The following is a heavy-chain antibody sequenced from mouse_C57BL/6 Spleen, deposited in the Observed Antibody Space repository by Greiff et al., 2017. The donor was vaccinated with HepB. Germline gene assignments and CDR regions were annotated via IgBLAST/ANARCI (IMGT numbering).Heavy chain of an antibody. CDR3: TREGLRPYYYAMDY. CDR1: GFTFSSYA. Sequence: VQGVESGEGLVKPGGSLKLSCAASGFTFSSYAMSWVRQTPEKRLEWVAYISSGGDYIYYADTVKGRFTISRDNARNTLYLQMSSLKSEDTAMYYCTREGLRPYYYAMDYWGQGTSVTVSS. D-gene: IGHD2-4*01. CDR2: ISSGGDYI. V-gene: IGHV5-9-1*02. J-gene: IGHJ4*01.